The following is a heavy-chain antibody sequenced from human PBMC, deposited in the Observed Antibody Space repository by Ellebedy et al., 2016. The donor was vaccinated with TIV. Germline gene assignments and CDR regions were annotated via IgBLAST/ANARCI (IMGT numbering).Heavy chain of an antibody. D-gene: IGHD6-19*01. CDR1: GGSMINRTNS. CDR2: ISYSGST. CDR3: ATSIIVAGRIED. Sequence: MPGGSLRLSCIVSGGSMINRTNSWGWIRQPPGKGLEWLGTISYSGSTYYDPSLKSRVSISVDTFKNQFSLKLTSVTAADTAVYYCATSIIVAGRIEDWGQGTLVTVSS. J-gene: IGHJ4*02. V-gene: IGHV4-39*01.